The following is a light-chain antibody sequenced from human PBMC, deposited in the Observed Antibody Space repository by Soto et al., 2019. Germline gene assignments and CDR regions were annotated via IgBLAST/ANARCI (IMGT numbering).Light chain of an antibody. CDR3: SSYTTSNTYV. J-gene: IGLJ1*01. CDR2: DVT. Sequence: LAQRRAVSECTCQSVANSCTGSSSDVGSNNRVSWYHQPPGTAPKLIIYDVTNRPSGVPDRFSGSKSGNTASLTISGLQAEDEADYYCSSYTTSNTYVFGTGTKVTVL. V-gene: IGLV2-18*02. CDR1: SSDVGSNNR.